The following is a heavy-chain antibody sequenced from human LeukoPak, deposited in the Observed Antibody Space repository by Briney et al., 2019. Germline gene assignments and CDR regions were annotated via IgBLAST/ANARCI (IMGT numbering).Heavy chain of an antibody. CDR1: GGSISNYH. D-gene: IGHD4-23*01. CDR3: GRVTGGNSLDY. J-gene: IGHJ4*02. CDR2: IYNSGNT. Sequence: SETLSLTCTVSGGSISNYHWSWIRQPPGKGLEWIGDIYNSGNTNYNPSLKSRVTISVDTSKDQFSLKLSSVTAADTAMYYCGRVTGGNSLDYWGQGTLVTVSS. V-gene: IGHV4-59*01.